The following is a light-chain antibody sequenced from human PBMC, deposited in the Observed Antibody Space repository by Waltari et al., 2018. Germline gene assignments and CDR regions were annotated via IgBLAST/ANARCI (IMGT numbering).Light chain of an antibody. CDR3: QQYDNLVWT. CDR2: DVS. J-gene: IGKJ1*01. V-gene: IGKV1-33*01. Sequence: DIQLTQPPSSLSASVGDRITTTCQPSQDMNNYVNWYQQKPGRAPKLLISDVSNLESGVPSRFSGGGFGTDFTFTITSLQPEDAATYYCQQYDNLVWTFGQGTKVEIK. CDR1: QDMNNY.